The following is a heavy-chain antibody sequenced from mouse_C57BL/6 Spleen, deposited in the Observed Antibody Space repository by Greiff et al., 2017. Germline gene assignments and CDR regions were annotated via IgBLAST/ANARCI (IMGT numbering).Heavy chain of an antibody. Sequence: EVKLMESGPELVKPGASVKIPCKASGYTFTDYNMDWVKQSHGKSLEWIGDINPNNGGTIYNQKFKGKATLTVDKSSSTAYMELRSLTSEDTAVYYCARKRIYDGSFDYWGQGTTLTVSS. CDR1: GYTFTDYN. J-gene: IGHJ2*01. D-gene: IGHD2-3*01. V-gene: IGHV1-18*01. CDR2: INPNNGGT. CDR3: ARKRIYDGSFDY.